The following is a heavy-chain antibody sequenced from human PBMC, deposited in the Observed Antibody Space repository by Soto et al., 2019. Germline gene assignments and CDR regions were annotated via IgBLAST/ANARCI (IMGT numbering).Heavy chain of an antibody. D-gene: IGHD3-3*02. CDR3: ERDHFTV. CDR2: ISGSGGTT. Sequence: EVQLLESGGGLVQPGGSLRLSCAASGFTFSSNGMSWVRQAPGKGLEWVSCISGSGGTTNYADSVKGRFTISRDNSKNMLYLKMYSLTVEDSAVDYFERDHFTVWGQGTTVTVSS. V-gene: IGHV3-23*01. CDR1: GFTFSSNG. J-gene: IGHJ6*02.